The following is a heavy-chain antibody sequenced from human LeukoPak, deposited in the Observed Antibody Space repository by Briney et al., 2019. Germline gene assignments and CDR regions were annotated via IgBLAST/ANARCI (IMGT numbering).Heavy chain of an antibody. D-gene: IGHD3-22*01. Sequence: PGRSLRLSCAASGFTFSSYAMHWVRQAPGKGLEWVAVISYDGSNKYYADSVKGRFTISRDNSKNTLYLQMNSLRAEDTAVYYCASPKGYYDSSGYYDFDYWGQGTLVTVSS. J-gene: IGHJ4*02. CDR1: GFTFSSYA. V-gene: IGHV3-30-3*01. CDR3: ASPKGYYDSSGYYDFDY. CDR2: ISYDGSNK.